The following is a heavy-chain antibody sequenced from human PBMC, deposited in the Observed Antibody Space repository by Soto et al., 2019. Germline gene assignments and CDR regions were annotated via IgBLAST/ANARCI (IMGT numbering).Heavy chain of an antibody. J-gene: IGHJ4*02. V-gene: IGHV4-59*01. CDR1: GGSISSYY. D-gene: IGHD3-10*01. CDR2: IYYSGST. Sequence: SETLSLTCTVSGGSISSYYWSWIRQPPGKGLEWIGYIYYSGSTNYNPSLKSRVTISVDTSKNTLHLHMTSLRAEDTAVYYCAKQTGSGSYYNVGSGGHFDHWGQGTLVTVSS. CDR3: AKQTGSGSYYNVGSGGHFDH.